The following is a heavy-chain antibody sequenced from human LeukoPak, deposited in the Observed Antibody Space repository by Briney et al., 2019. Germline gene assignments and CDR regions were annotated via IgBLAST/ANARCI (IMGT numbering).Heavy chain of an antibody. V-gene: IGHV3-30*18. CDR2: ISYDGSNK. CDR1: GFTFSSYG. Sequence: GRSLRPSCAASGFTFSSYGMHWVRQAPGKGLEWVAVISYDGSNKYYADSVKGRFTISRDNSKNTLYLQMNSLRAEDTAVYYCAKDHDYGDYGWYFDLWGRGTLVTVSS. J-gene: IGHJ2*01. D-gene: IGHD4-17*01. CDR3: AKDHDYGDYGWYFDL.